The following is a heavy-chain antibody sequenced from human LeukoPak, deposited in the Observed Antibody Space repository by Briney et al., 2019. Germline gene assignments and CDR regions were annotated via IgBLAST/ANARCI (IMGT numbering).Heavy chain of an antibody. D-gene: IGHD3-22*01. Sequence: PGGSLRRSCAASGFTFSSYGMSWVRQAPGKGLEWVSVISGSGGRSYYADSVKGRFIISRDNSKNTLYLQMSSLRGEDTAVYYCAKIGYYYDSSGSRYYYYYMDVWGKGTTVTISS. V-gene: IGHV3-23*01. CDR1: GFTFSSYG. CDR3: AKIGYYYDSSGSRYYYYYMDV. J-gene: IGHJ6*03. CDR2: ISGSGGRS.